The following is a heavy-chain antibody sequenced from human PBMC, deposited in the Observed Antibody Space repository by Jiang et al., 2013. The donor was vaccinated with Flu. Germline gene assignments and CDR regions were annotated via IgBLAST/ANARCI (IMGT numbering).Heavy chain of an antibody. D-gene: IGHD3-3*01. Sequence: IRQSPSRGLEWLGRTYYRSKWYNDYAVSVKSRITINPDTSKNQFSLQLNSVTPEDTAVYYCAREGVVYYDFWSGYYPRYYFDYWGQGTLVTVSS. V-gene: IGHV6-1*01. J-gene: IGHJ4*02. CDR2: TYYRSKWYN. CDR3: AREGVVYYDFWSGYYPRYYFDY.